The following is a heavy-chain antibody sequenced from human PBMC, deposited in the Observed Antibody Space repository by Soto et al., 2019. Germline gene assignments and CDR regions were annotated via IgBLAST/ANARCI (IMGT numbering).Heavy chain of an antibody. J-gene: IGHJ5*02. D-gene: IGHD6-13*01. CDR2: INAANGDT. Sequence: GASVKVSCKASGYTFTSYGIHWVRQAPGQRLEWMGWINAANGDTKYSPKFQGRVTITRDTSASTAYMELSSLRSEDTAVYYCVRRHVSATGIDWFDPWGQGTRGTVSS. CDR1: GYTFTSYG. V-gene: IGHV1-3*01. CDR3: VRRHVSATGIDWFDP.